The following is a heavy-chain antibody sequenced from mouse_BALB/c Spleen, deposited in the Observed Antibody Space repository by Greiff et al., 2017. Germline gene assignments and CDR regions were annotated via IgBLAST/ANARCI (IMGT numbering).Heavy chain of an antibody. CDR3: TREGDYGAWFAY. D-gene: IGHD2-4*01. Sequence: VQLQQPGAELVRPGASVKLSCKASGYTFTSYWINWVKQRPGQGLEWIGNIYPSDSYTNYNQKFKDKATLTVDKSSSTAYMQLSSPTSEDSAVYYCTREGDYGAWFAYWGQGTLVTVSA. V-gene: IGHV1-69*02. CDR2: IYPSDSYT. J-gene: IGHJ3*01. CDR1: GYTFTSYW.